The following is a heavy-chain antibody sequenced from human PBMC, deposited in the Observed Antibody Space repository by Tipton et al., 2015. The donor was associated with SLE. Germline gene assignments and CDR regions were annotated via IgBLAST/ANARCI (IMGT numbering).Heavy chain of an antibody. CDR2: IYTSGST. CDR1: GGSISSGSYY. J-gene: IGHJ4*02. CDR3: ARYYYDSSGFDY. V-gene: IGHV4-61*09. Sequence: TLSLTCTVSGGSISSGSYYWSWIRQPAGKGLEWIGYIYTSGSTNYNPSLKSRVTISVDTSKNQFSLKLSSVTAADTAVYYCARYYYDSSGFDYWGQGTLVTVSS. D-gene: IGHD3-22*01.